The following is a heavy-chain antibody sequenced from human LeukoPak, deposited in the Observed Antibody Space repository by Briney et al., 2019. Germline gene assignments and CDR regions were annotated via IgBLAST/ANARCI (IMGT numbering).Heavy chain of an antibody. J-gene: IGHJ6*03. CDR2: IYYSGDT. V-gene: IGHV4-39*01. CDR1: AGSISSRSTTHS. CDR3: ASHRGFYHYMDV. Sequence: SETLSLTCTVSAGSISSRSTTHSWGWIRQSPGKGLEWIGTIYYSGDTYYNPSLERRVTISLDMSKNQFFLRLNSVTAADTGVYSCASHRGFYHYMDVLGKGTAVTVSS.